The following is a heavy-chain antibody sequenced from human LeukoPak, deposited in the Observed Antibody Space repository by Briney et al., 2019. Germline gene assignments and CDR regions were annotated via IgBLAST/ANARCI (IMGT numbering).Heavy chain of an antibody. Sequence: GGALRHSCAASGFTFSSYGMHWVRQAPGKGLEWVAVISYDGSNKYYADCVKGRFTSSRDNSKNTLYLQMNSLRAEDTAVYYCAKQGGDYYDSSGYVEGHVDYWGQGTLVTVSS. CDR3: AKQGGDYYDSSGYVEGHVDY. D-gene: IGHD3-22*01. J-gene: IGHJ4*02. V-gene: IGHV3-30*18. CDR1: GFTFSSYG. CDR2: ISYDGSNK.